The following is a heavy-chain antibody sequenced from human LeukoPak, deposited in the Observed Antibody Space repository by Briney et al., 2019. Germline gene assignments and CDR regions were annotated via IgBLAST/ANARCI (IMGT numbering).Heavy chain of an antibody. Sequence: SETLSLTCTVSGGSISSYYWSWIRQPPGKGLEWIGYIYYSGSTNCNPSLKSRVTISVDTSKNQFPLKLSSVTAADTAVYYCARARTGYCSSTSCYYYYGMDVWGQGTTVTVSS. CDR2: IYYSGST. J-gene: IGHJ6*02. V-gene: IGHV4-59*01. D-gene: IGHD2-2*01. CDR1: GGSISSYY. CDR3: ARARTGYCSSTSCYYYYGMDV.